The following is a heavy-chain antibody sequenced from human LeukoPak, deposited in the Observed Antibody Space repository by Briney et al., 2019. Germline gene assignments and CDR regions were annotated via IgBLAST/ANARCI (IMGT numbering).Heavy chain of an antibody. Sequence: GGSLRLSCAASGFTFSSYWMSWVRQAPGRGLEWVANIKQDGSEKYYVDSVKGRFTISRDNAKNSLYLQMNSLRAEDTAVYYCARDTYYDFWSGFYSGGLDYWGQGTLVTVSS. J-gene: IGHJ4*02. CDR1: GFTFSSYW. V-gene: IGHV3-7*01. D-gene: IGHD3-3*01. CDR3: ARDTYYDFWSGFYSGGLDY. CDR2: IKQDGSEK.